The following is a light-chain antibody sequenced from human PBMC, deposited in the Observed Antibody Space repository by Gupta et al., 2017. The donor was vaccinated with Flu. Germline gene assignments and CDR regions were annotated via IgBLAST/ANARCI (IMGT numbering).Light chain of an antibody. V-gene: IGKV2-28*01. J-gene: IGKJ5*01. CDR3: RQALQTLIT. Sequence: DIVMTQSPPSLPVTPGEPASISCRASQSLLHSNGYNYLDWYLQKPGQSPQVLIYLGSNRASGVPDRFSGSGSGTDFTLKSSRVEAEDVGVYYCRQALQTLITFGQGTRLEIK. CDR2: LGS. CDR1: QSLLHSNGYNY.